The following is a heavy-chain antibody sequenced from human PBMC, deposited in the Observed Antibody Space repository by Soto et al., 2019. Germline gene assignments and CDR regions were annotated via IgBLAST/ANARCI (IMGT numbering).Heavy chain of an antibody. Sequence: DVQLEESGGALVQPGRSLRLSCAASGFTFDDYAMYWVRQVLGKGLEWVSSISWNSGNIGYADSVKGRFTTSRDNAENSLYLQTNSLRPEDTALYYCVRSKGGYSYGTPFDYWGQGTLVTVSS. J-gene: IGHJ4*02. CDR3: VRSKGGYSYGTPFDY. CDR2: ISWNSGNI. CDR1: GFTFDDYA. V-gene: IGHV3-9*01. D-gene: IGHD5-18*01.